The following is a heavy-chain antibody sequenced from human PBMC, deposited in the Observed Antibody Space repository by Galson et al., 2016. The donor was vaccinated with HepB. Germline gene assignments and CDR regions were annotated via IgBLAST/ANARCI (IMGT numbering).Heavy chain of an antibody. CDR1: GFTFSRFW. V-gene: IGHV3-74*03. D-gene: IGHD3-16*01. CDR2: INSDGTPT. CDR3: ATVSGPLDY. J-gene: IGHJ4*01. Sequence: SLRLSCAASGFTFSRFWMHWVRQAPGKGLVWVSRINSDGTPTTYADSVKGRFTISRDNAKNTLYLQMNSLRAEDTAFYYCATVSGPLDYWGQGILVTVSS.